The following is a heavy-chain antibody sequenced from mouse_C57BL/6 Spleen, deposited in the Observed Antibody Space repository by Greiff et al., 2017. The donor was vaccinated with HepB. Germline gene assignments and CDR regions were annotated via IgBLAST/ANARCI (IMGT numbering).Heavy chain of an antibody. D-gene: IGHD2-4*01. V-gene: IGHV1-7*01. Sequence: VQLQQSGAELAKPGASVKLSCKASGYTFTSYWMHWVKQRPGQGLEWIGYINPSSGYTKSNQKFKDKATLTADKSSSTAYMQLSSLTYEDSAVYYCASDGAYYDYDVSWFAYWGQGTLVTVSA. CDR3: ASDGAYYDYDVSWFAY. J-gene: IGHJ3*01. CDR2: INPSSGYT. CDR1: GYTFTSYW.